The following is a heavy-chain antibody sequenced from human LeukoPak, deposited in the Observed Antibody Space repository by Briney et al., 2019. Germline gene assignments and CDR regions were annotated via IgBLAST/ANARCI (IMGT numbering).Heavy chain of an antibody. D-gene: IGHD6-13*01. CDR3: ARVRAAAAGNRNWFDP. Sequence: SETLSLTCTVSGGSISSYYWSWIRQPAGKGLEWIGRIYTSGSTNYNPSLKSRVTMSVDTSKNQFSLKLSSVTAADTAVYYRARVRAAAAGNRNWFDPWGQGTLVTVSS. J-gene: IGHJ5*02. CDR2: IYTSGST. V-gene: IGHV4-4*07. CDR1: GGSISSYY.